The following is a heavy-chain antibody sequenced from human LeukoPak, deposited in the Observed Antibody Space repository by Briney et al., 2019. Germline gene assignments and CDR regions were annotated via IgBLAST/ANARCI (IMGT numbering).Heavy chain of an antibody. V-gene: IGHV4-4*07. D-gene: IGHD2-2*01. CDR2: IYTSGST. CDR1: GGSISSYY. J-gene: IGHJ6*03. CDR3: ARIPVVPAAQTLYYYYYMDV. Sequence: PSETLSLTCTVSGGSISSYYWSWIRQPAGKGLEWIGRIYTSGSTNYNPSLKSRVTMSVDTFKNQFSLKLSSVTAADTAVYYCARIPVVPAAQTLYYYYYMDVWGKGTTVTVSS.